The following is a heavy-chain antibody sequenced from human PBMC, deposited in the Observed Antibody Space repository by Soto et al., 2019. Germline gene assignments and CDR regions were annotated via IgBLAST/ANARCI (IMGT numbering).Heavy chain of an antibody. D-gene: IGHD3-10*01. Sequence: GESLKISCKGSGYSFTSYWIGWVRQMPGKGLEWMGIIYPGDSDTRYSPSFQGQVTISADKSISTAYLQWSSLKASDTAMYYCARTVYGSGTLNWFDPWGQGTLVTVSS. CDR1: GYSFTSYW. CDR2: IYPGDSDT. J-gene: IGHJ5*02. CDR3: ARTVYGSGTLNWFDP. V-gene: IGHV5-51*01.